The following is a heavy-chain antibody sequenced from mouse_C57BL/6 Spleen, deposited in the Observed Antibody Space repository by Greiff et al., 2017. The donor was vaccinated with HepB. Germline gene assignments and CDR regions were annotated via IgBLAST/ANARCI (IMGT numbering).Heavy chain of an antibody. CDR2: IYPGSGST. V-gene: IGHV1-55*01. CDR3: ARWDDELDWYFDV. J-gene: IGHJ1*03. CDR1: GYTFTSYW. D-gene: IGHD4-1*01. Sequence: QVQLQQSGAELVKPGASVKMSCKASGYTFTSYWITWVKQRPGQGLEWIGDIYPGSGSTNYNEKFKSKATLTVDTSSSTAYMQLSSLTSEDSAVYYCARWDDELDWYFDVWGTGTTVTVSS.